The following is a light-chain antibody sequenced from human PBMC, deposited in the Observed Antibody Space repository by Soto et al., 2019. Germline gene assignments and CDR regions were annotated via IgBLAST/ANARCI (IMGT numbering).Light chain of an antibody. Sequence: QSALTQPPSASGSPGQSVTISCTGTSSDVGGYNSVSWYQHHPGKAPKLMIYEVSKRPSGVPDRFSGSKSGKTASLTVSGLQTEDEADYYCSSYAASSNVVFGGGTKLTVL. V-gene: IGLV2-8*01. CDR2: EVS. J-gene: IGLJ2*01. CDR3: SSYAASSNVV. CDR1: SSDVGGYNS.